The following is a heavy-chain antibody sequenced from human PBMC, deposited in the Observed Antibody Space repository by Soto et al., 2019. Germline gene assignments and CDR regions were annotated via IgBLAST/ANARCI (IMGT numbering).Heavy chain of an antibody. CDR2: IIPIFGTA. V-gene: IGHV1-69*13. D-gene: IGHD2-2*01. CDR3: ARVTSVTSTSYYYYGMDA. CDR1: GGTFSSYA. J-gene: IGHJ6*02. Sequence: SVKVSCKASGGTFSSYAISWVRQAPGQGLEWMGGIIPIFGTANYAQKFQGRVTITADESTSTAYMELSSLRSEDTAVYYCARVTSVTSTSYYYYGMDAWGQGTTVTVSS.